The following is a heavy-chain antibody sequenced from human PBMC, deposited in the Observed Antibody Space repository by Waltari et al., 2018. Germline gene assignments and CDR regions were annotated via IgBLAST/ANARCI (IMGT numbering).Heavy chain of an antibody. Sequence: QVQLQQWGAGLVKPSETLSLTCAVDGGSFSGYYWSWLRQPPGKGREWIGEINHSGSTNYNPSIKSRVTISVETSKNQFSLKLSSVTAADTAVYYCARVRVRLLSVLRFLEWSIDYWGQGTLVTVSS. D-gene: IGHD3-3*01. J-gene: IGHJ4*02. CDR1: GGSFSGYY. CDR2: INHSGST. V-gene: IGHV4-34*01. CDR3: ARVRVRLLSVLRFLEWSIDY.